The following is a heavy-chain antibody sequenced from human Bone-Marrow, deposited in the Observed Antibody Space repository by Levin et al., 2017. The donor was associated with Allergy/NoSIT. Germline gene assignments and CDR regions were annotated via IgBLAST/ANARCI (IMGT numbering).Heavy chain of an antibody. V-gene: IGHV3-7*01. D-gene: IGHD5-12*01. CDR2: INQDGGEK. CDR3: VRAYDGGFDP. Sequence: QTGGSLRLSCAASGFRFTSYWMAWVRQAPGKGLEWVANINQDGGEKYFVDSVKGRFTISRDNAKNSLDLQMNSLRAEDTAVYYCVRAYDGGFDPWGQGTLVTVSA. CDR1: GFRFTSYW. J-gene: IGHJ5*02.